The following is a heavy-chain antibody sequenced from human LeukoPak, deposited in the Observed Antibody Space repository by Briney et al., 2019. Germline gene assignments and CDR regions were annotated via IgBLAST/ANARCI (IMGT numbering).Heavy chain of an antibody. CDR2: IRYDGSNK. CDR1: GFTFSSYG. J-gene: IGHJ3*02. Sequence: GGSLRLSCAASGFTFSSYGMQWVRQAPGKGLEWVAFIRYDGSNKYYADSVKGRFTISRDNSKNTLYLQMNSLRAEDTAVYYCARVIVPAADIDAFDIWGQGTMVTVSS. CDR3: ARVIVPAADIDAFDI. D-gene: IGHD2-2*01. V-gene: IGHV3-30*02.